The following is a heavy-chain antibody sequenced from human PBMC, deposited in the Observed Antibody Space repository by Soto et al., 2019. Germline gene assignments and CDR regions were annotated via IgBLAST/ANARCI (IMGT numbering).Heavy chain of an antibody. V-gene: IGHV4-59*01. J-gene: IGHJ5*02. CDR2: IYYSGST. CDR3: ARSRSGSAWDNWFDP. CDR1: GGSISSYY. D-gene: IGHD6-19*01. Sequence: SETLSLTCTVSGGSISSYYWSWIRQPPGKGLEWIGYIYYSGSTNYNPSLKSRVTMTTDTSTSTAYMELRSLRSDDTAIYYCARSRSGSAWDNWFDPWGQGTLVTVSS.